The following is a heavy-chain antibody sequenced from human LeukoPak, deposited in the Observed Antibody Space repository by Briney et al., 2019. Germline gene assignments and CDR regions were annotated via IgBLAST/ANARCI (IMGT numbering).Heavy chain of an antibody. J-gene: IGHJ4*02. CDR1: NGSLSGYY. V-gene: IGHV4-34*01. CDR2: INHRGRT. CDR3: ARVTKGEWELLGY. D-gene: IGHD1-26*01. Sequence: SETLSLTCAVYNGSLSGYYWSWIRQPPGKGLEWLGEINHRGRTYYNPSLLSRVTISVDTSKNQLSLKVTSVTAADTAVYYCARVTKGEWELLGYWGQGTLVTVSS.